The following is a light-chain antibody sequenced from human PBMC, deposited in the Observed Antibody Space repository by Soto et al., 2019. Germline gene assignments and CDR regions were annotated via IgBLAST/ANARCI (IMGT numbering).Light chain of an antibody. V-gene: IGLV2-14*03. CDR2: DVN. CDR3: TSYTPGGAFVV. CDR1: SNDVGGYDY. J-gene: IGLJ2*01. Sequence: QSALTQPASVSGSPGQAITISCTGTSNDVGGYDYVSWYQQQPGKAPKLMIYDVNNRASGVSGRVSGAKSGTTASLTISGLQAEDEANYYCTSYTPGGAFVVFGGGTKLTVL.